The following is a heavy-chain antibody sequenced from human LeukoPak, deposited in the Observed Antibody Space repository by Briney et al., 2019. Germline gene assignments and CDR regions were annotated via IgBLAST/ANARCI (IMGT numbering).Heavy chain of an antibody. D-gene: IGHD3-10*01. Sequence: GGSLRLSCAASGFTFSTYAMSWARQAPGKGLEWVSAIRGGGATTYYADSVKGRFTISRDNSKNTLYLQMNSLRAEDTAVYYCASHGITMEEHFQHWGQGTLVTVSS. CDR3: ASHGITMEEHFQH. J-gene: IGHJ1*01. CDR1: GFTFSTYA. CDR2: IRGGGATT. V-gene: IGHV3-23*01.